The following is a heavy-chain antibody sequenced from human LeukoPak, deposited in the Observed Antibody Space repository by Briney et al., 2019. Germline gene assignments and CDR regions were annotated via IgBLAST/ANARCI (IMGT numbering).Heavy chain of an antibody. Sequence: PGGSLRLSCAASGFTFSSYAMSWVRQAPGKGLEWVSAISGGGGSTYYADSVKGRFTISRDNSKNTLYLQMNSLRAEDTAVYYCAKDLDLRSYYYDTSADAAFDIWGQGTMVTVSS. CDR1: GFTFSSYA. D-gene: IGHD3-22*01. CDR3: AKDLDLRSYYYDTSADAAFDI. CDR2: ISGGGGST. V-gene: IGHV3-23*01. J-gene: IGHJ3*02.